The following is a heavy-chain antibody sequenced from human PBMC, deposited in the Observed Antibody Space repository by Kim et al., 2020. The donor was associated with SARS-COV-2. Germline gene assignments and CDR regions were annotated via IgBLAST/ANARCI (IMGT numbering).Heavy chain of an antibody. J-gene: IGHJ4*02. Sequence: GGSLRLSCAASGFTFSSYSMNWVRQAPGKGLEWVSYISSSSSTIYYADSVKGRFTISRDNAKNSLYLQMNSLRDEDTAVYYCARDRGRTYYDILTGYYGGEEGFDYWGQGTLVTVSS. CDR3: ARDRGRTYYDILTGYYGGEEGFDY. CDR2: ISSSSSTI. V-gene: IGHV3-48*02. CDR1: GFTFSSYS. D-gene: IGHD3-9*01.